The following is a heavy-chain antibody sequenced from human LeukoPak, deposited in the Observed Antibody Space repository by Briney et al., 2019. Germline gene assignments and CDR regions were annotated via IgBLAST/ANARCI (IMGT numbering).Heavy chain of an antibody. D-gene: IGHD5-12*01. V-gene: IGHV4-38-2*02. J-gene: IGHJ4*02. CDR2: IYHSGSI. CDR1: GYSISSGYY. CDR3: ARDLANRLDY. Sequence: SETLSLTCTVSGYSISSGYYWGWIRQPPGKGLEWIGSIYHSGSIYYNPSLKSRVTISVDTSKNQLSLKLSSVTAADTAVYFCARDLANRLDYWGQGTLVTVSS.